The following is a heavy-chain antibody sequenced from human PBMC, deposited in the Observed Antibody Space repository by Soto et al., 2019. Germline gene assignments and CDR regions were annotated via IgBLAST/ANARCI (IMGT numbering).Heavy chain of an antibody. CDR2: INWNGGST. CDR3: VRLYSSGWYGPGRY. CDR1: GFTFVDYG. V-gene: IGHV3-20*03. Sequence: EVQLVESGGGVVRPGGSLRLSFAASGFTFVDYGMSWVRQAPGKGLEWVSGINWNGGSTGYADSVKGRFTISRDNAKNSLYLQMNSLRAEDTALYYCVRLYSSGWYGPGRYWGQGTLVTVSS. J-gene: IGHJ4*02. D-gene: IGHD6-19*01.